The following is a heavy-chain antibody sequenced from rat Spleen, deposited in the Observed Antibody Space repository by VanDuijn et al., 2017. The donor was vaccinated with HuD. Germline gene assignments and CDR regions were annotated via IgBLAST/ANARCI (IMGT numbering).Heavy chain of an antibody. CDR3: ARVGNSGVGNWFAY. Sequence: EVQLVASGGGLVQPGRSLKLSCAASGFTFSDYNMAWVRQAPTKGLEWVATIRYDGNNTYYRDSVKGRFTVSRDNAKSTLYLQMDSLRSEDTATYYCARVGNSGVGNWFAYWGQGTLVTVSS. CDR2: IRYDGNNT. CDR1: GFTFSDYN. V-gene: IGHV5-7*01. J-gene: IGHJ3*01. D-gene: IGHD4-4*01.